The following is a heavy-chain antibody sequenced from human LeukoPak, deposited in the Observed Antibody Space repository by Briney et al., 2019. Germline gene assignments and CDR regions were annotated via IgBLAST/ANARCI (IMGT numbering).Heavy chain of an antibody. CDR1: GFTFSSYA. D-gene: IGHD6-19*01. CDR3: ARGGSAVAGIGGYFDY. J-gene: IGHJ4*02. CDR2: ISYDGSNK. Sequence: GGSLRLSCAASGFTFSSYAMHWVRQAPGKGLEWVAVISYDGSNKYYADSVKGRFTISRGNSKNTLYLQMNSLRAEDTAVYYCARGGSAVAGIGGYFDYWGQGTLVTVSS. V-gene: IGHV3-30-3*01.